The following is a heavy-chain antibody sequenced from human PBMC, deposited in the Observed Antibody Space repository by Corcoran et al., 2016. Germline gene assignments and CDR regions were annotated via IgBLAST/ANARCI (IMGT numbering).Heavy chain of an antibody. CDR1: GFSLSTSGVG. CDR3: AHGEFEESSRWYVLRGATGGSGGYFDL. Sequence: QITLKESGPTLVKPTQTLTLTCTFSGFSLSTSGVGVGWIRQPPGKALEWLALIYWNDDKRYSSSLKTRLTITKDTSKNQVVLTMTNMDPVDTATDYCAHGEFEESSRWYVLRGATGGSGGYFDLWGRGTLVTVSS. J-gene: IGHJ2*01. CDR2: IYWNDDK. V-gene: IGHV2-5*01. D-gene: IGHD6-13*01.